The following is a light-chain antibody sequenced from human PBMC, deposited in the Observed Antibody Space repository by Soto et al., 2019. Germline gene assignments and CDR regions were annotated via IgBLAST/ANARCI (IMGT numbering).Light chain of an antibody. Sequence: QSVLTQPPSVSAAPGQKVTISCSGSSSNIGNNYVSWYQQFPGTAPKLLIYDNHKRPSGIPDRISGSKSGTSATLGITGLQTGDEADFYCGTWDSSLSAVVFGGGTKLTVL. CDR3: GTWDSSLSAVV. V-gene: IGLV1-51*01. CDR1: SSNIGNNY. CDR2: DNH. J-gene: IGLJ2*01.